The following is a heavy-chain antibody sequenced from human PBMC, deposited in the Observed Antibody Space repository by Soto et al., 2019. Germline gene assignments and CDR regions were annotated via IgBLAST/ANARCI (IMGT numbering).Heavy chain of an antibody. D-gene: IGHD5-12*01. V-gene: IGHV4-4*07. Sequence: PSETLSLTCAVSGGSISSYDRTWIRHPAGKGLEWVGRIYTSGSTNYNPSLKRRVTMSVDTYKNQISLTLRSVTAADTATYYYERDRGGYNDDSFDILGQGTMVTVSS. CDR1: GGSISSYD. CDR2: IYTSGST. CDR3: ERDRGGYNDDSFDI. J-gene: IGHJ3*02.